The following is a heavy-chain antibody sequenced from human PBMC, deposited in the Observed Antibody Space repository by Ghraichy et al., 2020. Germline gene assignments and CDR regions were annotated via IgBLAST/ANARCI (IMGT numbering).Heavy chain of an antibody. CDR2: INHSGST. J-gene: IGHJ5*02. V-gene: IGHV4-34*01. Sequence: SETLSLTCAVYGGSFSGYYWSWIRQPPGKGLEWIGEINHSGSTNYNPSLKSRVTISVDTSKNQFSLKLSSVTAADTAVYYCARSRRVTNWATHPAEKKDWFDPWGQGTLVTVSS. D-gene: IGHD7-27*01. CDR3: ARSRRVTNWATHPAEKKDWFDP. CDR1: GGSFSGYY.